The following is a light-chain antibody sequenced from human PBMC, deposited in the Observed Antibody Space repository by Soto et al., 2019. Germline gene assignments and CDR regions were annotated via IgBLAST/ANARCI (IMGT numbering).Light chain of an antibody. CDR2: AAS. Sequence: DIQLTQSPSFLSAFVGDRVTITCRASQGITTYLAWYQQKPGTAHKLLIQAASPLQSGVPSRFSGSGSGAQFSRTIRRLQPEDFATSYCQQFNSYPFPFGPGTTGEIK. CDR1: QGITTY. V-gene: IGKV1-9*01. J-gene: IGKJ3*01. CDR3: QQFNSYPFP.